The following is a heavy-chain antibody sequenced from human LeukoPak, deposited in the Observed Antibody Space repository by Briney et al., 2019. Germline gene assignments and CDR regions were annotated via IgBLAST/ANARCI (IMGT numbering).Heavy chain of an antibody. CDR1: GFSLSTTGVG. J-gene: IGHJ4*02. V-gene: IGHV2-5*02. Sequence: SGPTLVNPTQTLTLTCTFSGFSLSTTGVGVGWIRQPPGKALEWLALIYWDDDKRYSPSLKSRLTITKDTSKNQVVLTMTNMDPVDTATYYCAHSLIDDYGDYESPVGFGYWGQGTLVTVSS. CDR2: IYWDDDK. CDR3: AHSLIDDYGDYESPVGFGY. D-gene: IGHD4-17*01.